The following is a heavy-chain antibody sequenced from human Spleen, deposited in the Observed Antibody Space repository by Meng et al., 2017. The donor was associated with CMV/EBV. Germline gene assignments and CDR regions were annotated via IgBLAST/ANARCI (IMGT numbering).Heavy chain of an antibody. J-gene: IGHJ5*02. V-gene: IGHV1-69*05. Sequence: SVKVSCQASGGTFTGYAVNWVRQAPGQGLEWMGAIIPIFGTPNYAQNFQGRVSITTDESLTTAYMELSRLRSEDTAVYYCATGDSTGWYQFSWFDPWGQGTLVTVSS. D-gene: IGHD6-19*01. CDR1: GGTFTGYA. CDR2: IIPIFGTP. CDR3: ATGDSTGWYQFSWFDP.